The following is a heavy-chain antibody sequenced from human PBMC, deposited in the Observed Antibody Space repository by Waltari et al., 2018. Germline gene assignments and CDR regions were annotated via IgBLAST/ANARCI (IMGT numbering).Heavy chain of an antibody. J-gene: IGHJ3*02. Sequence: QVQLVQSGAEVKKPGASVKVSCKVSGYTLTELSMHWVRQAPGKGLEWMGGFDPDDGETSYARNVQCRVTMTEDTATDTAYRELSSLRSDDTAVYYCATSKVGRLRLGELSSDDACDIWGQGTMVTVSS. CDR2: FDPDDGET. CDR1: GYTLTELS. CDR3: ATSKVGRLRLGELSSDDACDI. V-gene: IGHV1-24*01. D-gene: IGHD3-16*02.